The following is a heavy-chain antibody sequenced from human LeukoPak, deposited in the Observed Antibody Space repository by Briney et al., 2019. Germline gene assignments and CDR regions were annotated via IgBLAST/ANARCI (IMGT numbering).Heavy chain of an antibody. J-gene: IGHJ3*02. Sequence: GGSLRLSCAASKFTFSTYAMHWVRQAPGKGLEYVSAVSSDGGSTYYANSVKDRFTISRDNSKNTLYLQMGSLRAEDMAVYYCAREGYDTGFDIWGQGTMVTVSS. CDR1: KFTFSTYA. D-gene: IGHD3-22*01. V-gene: IGHV3-64*01. CDR2: VSSDGGST. CDR3: AREGYDTGFDI.